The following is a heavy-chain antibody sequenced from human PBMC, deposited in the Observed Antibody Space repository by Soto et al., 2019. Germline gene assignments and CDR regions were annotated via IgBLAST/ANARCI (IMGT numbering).Heavy chain of an antibody. D-gene: IGHD2-21*02. CDR2: ISYDGSDK. V-gene: IGHV3-30-3*01. J-gene: IGHJ4*02. Sequence: QVQLVESGGGVVQPGRSLRLSCAASGFTFSPYTMHWVRQTPGKGLEWVAVISYDGSDKYYAGSVRGRFTISRDNSKNTLFLQMNSVRAEDTALYYCARGGGFGGADCYKGGIDYWGQGALVTVSS. CDR3: ARGGGFGGADCYKGGIDY. CDR1: GFTFSPYT.